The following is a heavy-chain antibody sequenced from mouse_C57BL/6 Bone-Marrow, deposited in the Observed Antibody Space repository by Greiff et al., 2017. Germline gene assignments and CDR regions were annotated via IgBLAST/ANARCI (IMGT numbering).Heavy chain of an antibody. CDR2: IYPGGGYT. J-gene: IGHJ4*01. V-gene: IGHV1-63*01. Sequence: QVQLKASGAELVRPGTSVKMSCKASGYTFTNYWIGWAKQRPGHGLEWIGDIYPGGGYTNYNEKFKGKATLTADKSSSTAYMQFSSLTSEDSAIYYCARGYAMDYWGQGTSVTVSS. CDR1: GYTFTNYW. CDR3: ARGYAMDY.